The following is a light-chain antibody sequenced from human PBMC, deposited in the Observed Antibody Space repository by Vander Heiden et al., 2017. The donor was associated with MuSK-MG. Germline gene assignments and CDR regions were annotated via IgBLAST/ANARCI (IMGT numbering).Light chain of an antibody. V-gene: IGKV3-20*01. J-gene: IGKJ1*01. Sequence: EIVLTQSPGTLSLSPGERATLSCRASQSVSSSYLAWYQQKPGQAPRLLIYGASSRATGIPDRFSGSGSGTDFTLTISRLEPEDFAVYYCQQYGSSAWTFGQGTKVXIK. CDR3: QQYGSSAWT. CDR2: GAS. CDR1: QSVSSSY.